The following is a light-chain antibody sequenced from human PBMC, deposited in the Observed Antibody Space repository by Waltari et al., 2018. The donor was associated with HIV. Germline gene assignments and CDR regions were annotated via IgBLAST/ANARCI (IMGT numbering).Light chain of an antibody. CDR1: ISDVFGYHH. J-gene: IGLJ3*02. Sequence: QSALTQPPSASGSPGQSLTISCSGTISDVFGYHHVSWYKQYPGKAPKLMSYEATKRPSGVPDRFSGSKSDNTASLTVSGLQAEDEADYYCSAYAGSNNWVFGGGTKLTVL. CDR2: EAT. CDR3: SAYAGSNNWV. V-gene: IGLV2-8*01.